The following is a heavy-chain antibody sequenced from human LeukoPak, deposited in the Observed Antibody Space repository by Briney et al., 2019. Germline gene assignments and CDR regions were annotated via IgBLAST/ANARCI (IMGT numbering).Heavy chain of an antibody. CDR2: IFYSGST. Sequence: SETLSLTCTVSSGSISTSNYYWGWVRQPPGKALEWIGNIFYSGSTYYSPSLKSRVTISLDTSRNQFSLKLNSVTAADTAVYYCARDVVAAVGSFDYWGQGILVTVSS. CDR3: ARDVVAAVGSFDY. CDR1: SGSISTSNYY. J-gene: IGHJ4*02. D-gene: IGHD6-13*01. V-gene: IGHV4-39*07.